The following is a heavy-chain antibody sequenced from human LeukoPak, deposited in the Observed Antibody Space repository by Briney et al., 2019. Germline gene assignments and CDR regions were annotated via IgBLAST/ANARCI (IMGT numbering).Heavy chain of an antibody. CDR3: ARAPRSGAYWFDP. J-gene: IGHJ5*02. D-gene: IGHD3-3*01. CDR2: IYYSGST. CDR1: GGSISSYY. V-gene: IGHV4-59*01. Sequence: PSETLSLTCTVSGGSISSYYWSWIRQPPGKGLGWIGYIYYSGSTNYNPSLKSRVTISVDTSKNQFSLKLSSVTAADTAVYYCARAPRSGAYWFDPWGQGTLVTVSS.